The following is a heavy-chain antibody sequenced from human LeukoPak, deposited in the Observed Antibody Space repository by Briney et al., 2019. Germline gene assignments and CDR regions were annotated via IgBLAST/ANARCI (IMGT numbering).Heavy chain of an antibody. V-gene: IGHV3-74*01. Sequence: GGSLRLSCAASGLAFSAYKMHWVRQAPRKGLVWVSRITTDGYTTDYADFVQGRFTASRDNTKNTWSLEMNSLRAEDTAVYYRVVGGSPGYWGQGTLVTVSS. CDR3: VVGGSPGY. D-gene: IGHD2-15*01. CDR1: GLAFSAYK. CDR2: ITTDGYTT. J-gene: IGHJ4*02.